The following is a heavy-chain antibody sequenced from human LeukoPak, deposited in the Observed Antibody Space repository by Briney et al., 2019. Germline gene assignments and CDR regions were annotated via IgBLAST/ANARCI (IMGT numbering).Heavy chain of an antibody. J-gene: IGHJ4*02. CDR3: ARGYNYATYYFDY. CDR1: GGSFGGYY. CDR2: INHSGST. Sequence: SETLSLTCAVYGGSFGGYYWSWIRQPPGKGLEWIGEINHSGSTNYNPSLKSRVTISVDTSKNQFSLKLSSVTAADTAVYYCARGYNYATYYFDYWGQGTLVTVSS. D-gene: IGHD5-18*01. V-gene: IGHV4-34*01.